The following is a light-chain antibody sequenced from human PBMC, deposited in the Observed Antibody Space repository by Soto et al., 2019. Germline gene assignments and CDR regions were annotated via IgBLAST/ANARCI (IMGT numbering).Light chain of an antibody. CDR2: QAS. CDR1: QSISVW. CDR3: QQHQTYPT. V-gene: IGKV1-5*03. J-gene: IGKJ1*01. Sequence: DIQMTQSPSTLSASVGDRVTITCRASQSISVWLAWYQQKPGEAPNLLIYQASRLESGVPSRFSGSGSGTEFTLTISSLQPDDFATYYCQQHQTYPTLGQGTKVDIK.